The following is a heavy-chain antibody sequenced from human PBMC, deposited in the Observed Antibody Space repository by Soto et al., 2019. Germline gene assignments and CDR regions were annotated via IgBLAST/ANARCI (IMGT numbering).Heavy chain of an antibody. V-gene: IGHV1-69*01. CDR2: IIPIFGTA. CDR3: ASTIAVAGTGYYYYYYGMDV. CDR1: GGTFSSYA. J-gene: IGHJ6*02. D-gene: IGHD6-19*01. Sequence: QVQLVQSGAEVKKPGSSVKVSCKASGGTFSSYAISWVRQAPGQGLEWMGGIIPIFGTANYAQKFQGRVTITADESTSTAYMELSSLRSEDTAVYYCASTIAVAGTGYYYYYYGMDVWGQGTTVTVSS.